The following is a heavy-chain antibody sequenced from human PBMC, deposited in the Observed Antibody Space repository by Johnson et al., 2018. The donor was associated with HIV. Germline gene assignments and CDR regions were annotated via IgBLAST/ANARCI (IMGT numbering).Heavy chain of an antibody. J-gene: IGHJ3*02. D-gene: IGHD5-18*01. CDR3: WRDIAIHLWSHDAFDI. V-gene: IGHV3-23*04. CDR1: GFTFDDYA. CDR2: ISGSGGST. Sequence: VQLVESGGGVVRPGGSLRLSCAASGFTFDDYAMHWVRQAPGKGLEWVSGISGSGGSTYYADSVKGRFTISRDNSKNTLYLQMNSLRAEDTAVYYCWRDIAIHLWSHDAFDIWGQGTMVTVSS.